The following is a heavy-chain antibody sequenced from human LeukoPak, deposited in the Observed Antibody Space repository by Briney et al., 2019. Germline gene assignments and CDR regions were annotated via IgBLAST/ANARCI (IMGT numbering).Heavy chain of an antibody. D-gene: IGHD3-9*01. CDR2: INTNTGNP. CDR1: GYTFTSYA. Sequence: ASVKVSCKASGYTFTSYAMNWVRQAPGQGLEWMGWINTNTGNPTYAQGFTGRFVFSLDTSVSTAYLQISSLKAEDTAVFYCARDQVAYYDILTGYSHFDYWGQGTLVTVSS. J-gene: IGHJ4*02. CDR3: ARDQVAYYDILTGYSHFDY. V-gene: IGHV7-4-1*02.